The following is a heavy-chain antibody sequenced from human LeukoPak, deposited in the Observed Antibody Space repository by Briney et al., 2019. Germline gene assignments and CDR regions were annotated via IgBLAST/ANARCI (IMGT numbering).Heavy chain of an antibody. CDR1: GGSISSYY. CDR3: AREGRVATIAPYYYYYMDV. CDR2: IYTSGST. J-gene: IGHJ6*03. D-gene: IGHD5-12*01. Sequence: SETLSLTCTVSGGSISSYYWSWIRPPAGKGLEWIGRIYTSGSTNYNPSLKSRVTISVDKSKNQFSLKLSSVTAADTAVYYCAREGRVATIAPYYYYYMDVWGKGTTVTVSS. V-gene: IGHV4-4*07.